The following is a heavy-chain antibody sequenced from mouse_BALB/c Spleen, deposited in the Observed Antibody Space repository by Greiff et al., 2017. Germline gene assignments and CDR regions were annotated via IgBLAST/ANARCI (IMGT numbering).Heavy chain of an antibody. CDR2: IDPENGDT. J-gene: IGHJ2*01. V-gene: IGHV14-4*02. CDR3: NALYYGSSYDFDY. D-gene: IGHD1-1*01. CDR1: GFNIKDYY. Sequence: VTLKESGAELVRSGASVKLSCTASGFNIKDYYMHWVKQRPEQGLEWIGWIDPENGDTEYAPKFQGKATMTADTSSNTAYLQLSSLTSEDTAVYYCNALYYGSSYDFDYWGQGTTLTVSS.